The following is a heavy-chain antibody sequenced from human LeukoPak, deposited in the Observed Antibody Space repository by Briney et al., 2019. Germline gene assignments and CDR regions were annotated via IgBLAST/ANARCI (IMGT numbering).Heavy chain of an antibody. J-gene: IGHJ3*02. CDR1: VGSISSHY. CDR2: IYYSGNT. Sequence: SETLCLTCAVSVGSISSHYWTCVREPPGKGRGWSGYIYYSGNTNYNPSLKTRVTISVDTSKNQFSLKLSSETAADTAVYYCARDLTTVTKVFDIWGQGTMVTVSS. D-gene: IGHD4-17*01. CDR3: ARDLTTVTKVFDI. V-gene: IGHV4-59*11.